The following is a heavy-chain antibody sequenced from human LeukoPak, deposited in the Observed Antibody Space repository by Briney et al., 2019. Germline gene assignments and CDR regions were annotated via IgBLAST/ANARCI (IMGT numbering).Heavy chain of an antibody. J-gene: IGHJ5*02. CDR3: ARRTGYCSGGSCYGWFDR. CDR1: DGSISSYY. D-gene: IGHD2-15*01. V-gene: IGHV4-59*01. Sequence: SETLSLTCTVSDGSISSYYRSWTRQPPGKGLEWIGYIYYSGSTNYNPSLKSRVTISEDASKNQFSLKLSSVTAADTAVYYCARRTGYCSGGSCYGWFDRWGQGTLVTVSS. CDR2: IYYSGST.